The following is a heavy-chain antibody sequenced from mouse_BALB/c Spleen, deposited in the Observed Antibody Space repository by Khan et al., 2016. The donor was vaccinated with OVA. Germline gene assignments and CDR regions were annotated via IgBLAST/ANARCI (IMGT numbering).Heavy chain of an antibody. V-gene: IGHV3-2*02. J-gene: IGHJ3*01. CDR1: GYSITSEYA. Sequence: QLEESGPDLVKPSQSLSLTCTVTGYSITSEYAWNWIRQFPGNKLEWMGYINYSGNTRYNPSLKSRISITRDTSKNQFFLQLNSVTTEDTATYCCTRKDYYDYDPFPYWGQGTLVTVSA. D-gene: IGHD2-4*01. CDR3: TRKDYYDYDPFPY. CDR2: INYSGNT.